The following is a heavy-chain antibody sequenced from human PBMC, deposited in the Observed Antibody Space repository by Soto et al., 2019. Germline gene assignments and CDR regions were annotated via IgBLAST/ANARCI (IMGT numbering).Heavy chain of an antibody. J-gene: IGHJ5*02. CDR3: ARSLSIAALTPHNWFDP. Sequence: SSETLSLTCTVSGGSISSGGYYWSWIRQHPGKGLEWIGYIYYSGSTYYNPSLKSRVTISVDTSKNQFSLKLSSVTAADTAVYYCARSLSIAALTPHNWFDPWGQGTLVTVSS. V-gene: IGHV4-31*03. D-gene: IGHD6-6*01. CDR2: IYYSGST. CDR1: GGSISSGGYY.